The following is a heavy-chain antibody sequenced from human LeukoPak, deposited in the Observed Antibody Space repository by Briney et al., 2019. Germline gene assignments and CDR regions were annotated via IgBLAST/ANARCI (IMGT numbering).Heavy chain of an antibody. CDR1: GFTFSSYA. V-gene: IGHV3-23*01. J-gene: IGHJ4*02. CDR3: AKDEYGSGRYDY. D-gene: IGHD3-10*01. CDR2: ISVSGGST. Sequence: PGGSLRLSCAASGFTFSSYAMSRVRQAPGKGLEWVSAISVSGGSTYYADSVKGRFTISRDNSKNTLYLQMNSLRAEDTAVYYCAKDEYGSGRYDYWGQGTLVTVSS.